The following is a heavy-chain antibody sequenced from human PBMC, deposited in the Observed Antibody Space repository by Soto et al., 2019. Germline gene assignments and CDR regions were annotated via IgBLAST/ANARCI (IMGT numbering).Heavy chain of an antibody. CDR2: IYYSGST. Sequence: SETLSLTCTVSGGSISSYYWSWIRQPPGKGLEWIGYIYYSGSTNYNPSLKSRVTISVDTSKNQFSLKLSSVTAADTAVYYCARDPAYATRGGFDHWGEGTLVTVSS. J-gene: IGHJ5*02. CDR1: GGSISSYY. V-gene: IGHV4-59*01. D-gene: IGHD2-2*01. CDR3: ARDPAYATRGGFDH.